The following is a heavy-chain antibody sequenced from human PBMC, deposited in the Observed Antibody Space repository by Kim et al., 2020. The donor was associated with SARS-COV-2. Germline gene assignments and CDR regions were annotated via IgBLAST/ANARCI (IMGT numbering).Heavy chain of an antibody. CDR2: INPSGGST. Sequence: ASVKVSCKASGYTFTSYYMHWVRQAPGQGLEWMGIINPSGGSTSYAQKFQGRVTMTRDTSTSTVYMELSSLRSEDTAVYYCARDFGPREVDRSGRELGVVNWFDPWGQGTLVTVSS. CDR1: GYTFTSYY. J-gene: IGHJ5*02. D-gene: IGHD1-26*01. CDR3: ARDFGPREVDRSGRELGVVNWFDP. V-gene: IGHV1-46*01.